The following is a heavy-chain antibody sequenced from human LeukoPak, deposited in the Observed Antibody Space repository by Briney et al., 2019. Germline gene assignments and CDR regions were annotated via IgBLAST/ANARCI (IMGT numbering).Heavy chain of an antibody. V-gene: IGHV3-23*01. J-gene: IGHJ4*02. CDR3: ARELGYCSSTSCYDY. D-gene: IGHD2-2*01. CDR2: ISGSGGST. CDR1: GFTFSSYA. Sequence: GGSLRLSCAASGFTFSSYAMSWVRQAPGKGLEWVSAISGSGGSTYYADSVKGRFTISRDNAKNTLYLQMNSLRAEDTAVYYCARELGYCSSTSCYDYWGQGTLVTVSS.